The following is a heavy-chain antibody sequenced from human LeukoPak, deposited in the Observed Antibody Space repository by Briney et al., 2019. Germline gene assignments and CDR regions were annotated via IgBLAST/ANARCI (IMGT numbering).Heavy chain of an antibody. D-gene: IGHD3-22*01. CDR1: GGSISSYY. V-gene: IGHV4-4*07. Sequence: SETLSLTCTVSGGSISSYYWSWIRQPAGKGLEWIGRIYTSGSTNYNPSLKSRVTMSVGTSKNQFSLKLSSVTAADTAVYYCARAYDSSGYYYNWFDPWGQGTLVTVSS. CDR2: IYTSGST. J-gene: IGHJ5*02. CDR3: ARAYDSSGYYYNWFDP.